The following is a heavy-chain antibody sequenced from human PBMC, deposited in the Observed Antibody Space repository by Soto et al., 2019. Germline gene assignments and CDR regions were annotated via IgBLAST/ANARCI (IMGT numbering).Heavy chain of an antibody. Sequence: SGTRSRTWAVSGGSISSSNWWGLFRQPPGKGLEWIGEIYHSGSTNYNPSLKSRVTISVDKSKNQFSLKLSSVTAADTAVYYCARALYYDSSGYYQNNWFDPWGQGTLVTVSS. V-gene: IGHV4-4*02. CDR1: GGSISSSNW. CDR3: ARALYYDSSGYYQNNWFDP. J-gene: IGHJ5*02. CDR2: IYHSGST. D-gene: IGHD3-22*01.